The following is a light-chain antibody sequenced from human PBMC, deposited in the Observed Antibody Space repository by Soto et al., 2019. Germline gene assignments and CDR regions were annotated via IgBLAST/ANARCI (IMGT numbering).Light chain of an antibody. V-gene: IGKV1-39*01. CDR2: AVS. J-gene: IGKJ4*01. Sequence: SHMTQSPSSLSASVADRCTISCLAGQSVTAYLYWYQQNSGKASILLIYAVSRLPSGVPSWFSGSASGTEFTLIFCSLRPEDFATEFCQERDALPQAFRGGT. CDR1: QSVTAY. CDR3: QERDALPQA.